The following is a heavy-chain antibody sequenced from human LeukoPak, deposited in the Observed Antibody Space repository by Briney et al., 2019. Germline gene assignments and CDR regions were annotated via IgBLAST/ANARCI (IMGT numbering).Heavy chain of an antibody. D-gene: IGHD3-22*01. CDR3: ARGLRYYDSRDRFDF. V-gene: IGHV4-39*07. CDR1: GDSISSSSYS. J-gene: IGHJ4*02. CDR2: VYYRVTS. Sequence: SETLSLTCTVSGDSISSSSYSWAWLRQPPGKGLEWLATVYYRVTSYSNPSLRSRVSISLDASQNQLSPRVTSVTAADTAVYYCARGLRYYDSRDRFDFWGQGALVTVSS.